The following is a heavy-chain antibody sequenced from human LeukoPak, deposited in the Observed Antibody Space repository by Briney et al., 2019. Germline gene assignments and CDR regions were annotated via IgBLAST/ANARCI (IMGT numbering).Heavy chain of an antibody. Sequence: GGSLRLSCAASGFTFSSYGMHWVRQAPGKGLEWVAFIRYDGSNKYYADSVKGRFTISRDNSKNTLYLPMNSLRAEDTAVYYCAKERESSSWYKEHFDYWGQGTLVTVSS. J-gene: IGHJ4*02. D-gene: IGHD6-13*01. CDR3: AKERESSSWYKEHFDY. CDR1: GFTFSSYG. CDR2: IRYDGSNK. V-gene: IGHV3-30*02.